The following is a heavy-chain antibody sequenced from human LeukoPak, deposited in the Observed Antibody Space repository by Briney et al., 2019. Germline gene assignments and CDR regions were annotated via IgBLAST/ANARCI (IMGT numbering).Heavy chain of an antibody. D-gene: IGHD1-1*01. V-gene: IGHV3-11*01. Sequence: GGSLRLSCAASGFTFSDSYMTWVRQAPGKGVEWVAYISGSGHDINYSDSVKGLFTISRDNAKNSLYLQMNSLRHEDTAVYYCTKRPFSGYFDYGGQGTLVTVSS. CDR1: GFTFSDSY. CDR2: ISGSGHDI. J-gene: IGHJ4*02. CDR3: TKRPFSGYFDY.